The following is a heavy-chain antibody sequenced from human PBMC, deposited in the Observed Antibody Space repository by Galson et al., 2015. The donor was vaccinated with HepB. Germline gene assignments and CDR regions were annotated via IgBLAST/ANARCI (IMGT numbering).Heavy chain of an antibody. Sequence: ALRLSCAASGFTFSDYSMNWVRQAPGKGPEWVSYISSSGSIINYADSVKGRFSISRDKNSLYLQMNCLRAEDTAVYYCARDLRECASDYWGQGTLVTVSS. J-gene: IGHJ4*02. CDR3: ARDLRECASDY. CDR2: ISSSGSII. CDR1: GFTFSDYS. V-gene: IGHV3-48*01.